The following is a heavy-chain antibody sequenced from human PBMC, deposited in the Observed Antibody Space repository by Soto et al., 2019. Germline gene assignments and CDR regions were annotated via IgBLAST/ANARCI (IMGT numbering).Heavy chain of an antibody. D-gene: IGHD2-15*01. Sequence: QVQLVESGGGVVQPGRSLRLSCAASGFAFSSYVMHWVRQAPGKGLEWVAVISYDGSNKYYADSVKGRFTISRDNSKNTLYLQMISLRAEDTAVFYCAKELCSGGSCYVFDYWGQGTLVTVSS. V-gene: IGHV3-30*18. CDR1: GFAFSSYV. CDR3: AKELCSGGSCYVFDY. CDR2: ISYDGSNK. J-gene: IGHJ4*02.